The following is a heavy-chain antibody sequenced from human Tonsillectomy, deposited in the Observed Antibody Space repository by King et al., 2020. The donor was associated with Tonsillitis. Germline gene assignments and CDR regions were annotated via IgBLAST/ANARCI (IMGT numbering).Heavy chain of an antibody. CDR3: ARAGRKTSVHQYMDV. Sequence: VQLVESGGGLVQPGGSLRLSCAASGFTFSDHYMSWIRQAPGKGLEWVSYISASGSSRFYSDSVKGRVTISRDSARDSLSLQMNSLRAEDTAVYYCARAGRKTSVHQYMDVWGKGTTVTVSS. V-gene: IGHV3-11*01. J-gene: IGHJ6*03. CDR2: ISASGSSR. D-gene: IGHD5/OR15-5a*01. CDR1: GFTFSDHY.